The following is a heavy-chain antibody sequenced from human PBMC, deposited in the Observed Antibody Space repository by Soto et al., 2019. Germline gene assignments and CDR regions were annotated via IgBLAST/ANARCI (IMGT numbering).Heavy chain of an antibody. CDR3: AHMRDTAMAFDY. CDR1: ALSLSTSGVG. CDR2: IYWDDDK. J-gene: IGHJ4*02. Sequence: VPTLVNPAQTLALTCTFSALSLSTSGVGVGWIRQPPGKALEWLALIYWDDDKRYSPSLKSRLTITKDTSKNQVVLTMTNMDPVDTATYYGAHMRDTAMAFDYWGQGTLVTVSS. D-gene: IGHD5-18*01. V-gene: IGHV2-5*02.